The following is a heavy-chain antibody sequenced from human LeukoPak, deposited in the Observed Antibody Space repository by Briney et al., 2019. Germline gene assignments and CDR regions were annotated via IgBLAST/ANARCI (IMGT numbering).Heavy chain of an antibody. V-gene: IGHV3-23*01. CDR2: ISGSGGRT. CDR1: GFTFSSYA. Sequence: GGTLRLSCAASGFTFSSYAMNWVRQAPGKGLEWVSAISGSGGRTHYADSVKGRFTISRDNSKNTLYLQMNSLSAEDTAVYYCARGPSGYHNTGGQGTLVTVSS. J-gene: IGHJ4*02. CDR3: ARGPSGYHNT. D-gene: IGHD5-12*01.